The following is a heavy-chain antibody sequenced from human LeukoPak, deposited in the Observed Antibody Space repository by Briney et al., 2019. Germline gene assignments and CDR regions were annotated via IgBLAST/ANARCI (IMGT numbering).Heavy chain of an antibody. Sequence: GRSLRLSCAASGFTFNNTNMNWARHPPGKGLEWVSSISGSTSYISYPDTVECRFTITRANTKNSLSLQMHRPRTEDKTAVYCARTPSSEQQLPFDIWGRGTLVTVS. D-gene: IGHD6-13*01. V-gene: IGHV3-21*06. CDR2: ISGSTSYI. CDR3: ARTPSSEQQLPFDI. CDR1: GFTFNNTN. J-gene: IGHJ4*02.